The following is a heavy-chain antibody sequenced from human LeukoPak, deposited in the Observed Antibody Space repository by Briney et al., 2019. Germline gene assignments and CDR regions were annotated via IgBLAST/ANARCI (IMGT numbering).Heavy chain of an antibody. V-gene: IGHV3-53*01. CDR1: GFTVSSNY. CDR2: IYSGGST. CDR3: ARVGPSSGWYANYFDY. J-gene: IGHJ4*02. Sequence: GGSLRLSCAASGFTVSSNYMSWVRQAPGKGLEWVSVIYSGGSTYYADSVKGRFTISRDNSKNTLYLQMNSLRAEDTAVYYCARVGPSSGWYANYFDYWGQGTLVTVSS. D-gene: IGHD6-19*01.